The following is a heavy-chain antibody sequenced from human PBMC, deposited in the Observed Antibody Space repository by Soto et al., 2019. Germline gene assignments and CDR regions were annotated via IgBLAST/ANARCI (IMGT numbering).Heavy chain of an antibody. CDR1: GFTLSNYY. D-gene: IGHD2-15*01. V-gene: IGHV3-11*01. Sequence: QVQLVDSGGGWARPGGSLRLSCAAPGFTLSNYYMPWIRQAPGKGLEWISYISDSGSVTYYADSVQGRFSISRDNAKNSLFLEMNDLRVDDTAVYYCARCLLGVGDPFDIWGQGTMVTVSS. J-gene: IGHJ3*02. CDR2: ISDSGSVT. CDR3: ARCLLGVGDPFDI.